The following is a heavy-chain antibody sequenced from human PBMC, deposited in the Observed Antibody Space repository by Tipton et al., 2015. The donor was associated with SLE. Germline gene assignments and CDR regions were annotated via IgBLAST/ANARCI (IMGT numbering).Heavy chain of an antibody. J-gene: IGHJ3*02. CDR1: GGSISSSSYY. Sequence: TLSLTCTVSGGSISSSSYYWGWIRQPPGKGLEWIGRIYYSGSTYYNPSLKSRVTISVDTSKNQFSLKLSSVTAADTAVYYCARTRYCSSTSCYTPHAFDIWGQGTMVTVSS. D-gene: IGHD2-2*01. CDR3: ARTRYCSSTSCYTPHAFDI. CDR2: IYYSGST. V-gene: IGHV4-39*01.